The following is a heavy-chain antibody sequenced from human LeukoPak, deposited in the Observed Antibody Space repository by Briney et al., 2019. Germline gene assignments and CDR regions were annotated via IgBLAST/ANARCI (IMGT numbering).Heavy chain of an antibody. CDR1: GYIFTSYW. D-gene: IGHD6-13*01. J-gene: IGHJ4*02. V-gene: IGHV5-51*01. CDR2: IYPGDSDT. CDR3: ARLPLYSSSWYAFFDY. Sequence: GESLKISCQGSGYIFTSYWIGWVRQLPGKGLGWMGIIYPGDSDTRYSPSFQGQVTISADKSISTAYLQWSSLKASDTAMYYCARLPLYSSSWYAFFDYWGQGTLVTVSS.